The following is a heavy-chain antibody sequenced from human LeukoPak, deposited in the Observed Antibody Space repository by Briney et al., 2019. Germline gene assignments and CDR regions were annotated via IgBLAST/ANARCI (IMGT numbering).Heavy chain of an antibody. Sequence: ASVKVSCKASGYTFTSYDINWVRQATGQGLEWMGWMNPNSGNTGYAQKFQGRVTMTRNTSISTAYMELSSLRSEDTAVYYCARGPYGSGSYYSWFDPWGQGTLVTVSS. D-gene: IGHD3-10*01. J-gene: IGHJ5*02. CDR2: MNPNSGNT. CDR3: ARGPYGSGSYYSWFDP. CDR1: GYTFTSYD. V-gene: IGHV1-8*01.